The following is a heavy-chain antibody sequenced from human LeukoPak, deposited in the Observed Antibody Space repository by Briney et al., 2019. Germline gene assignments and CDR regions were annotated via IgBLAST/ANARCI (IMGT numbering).Heavy chain of an antibody. D-gene: IGHD6-19*01. CDR2: IRYDGSNK. V-gene: IGHV3-30*02. CDR1: GFTFSSNA. Sequence: GGSLRLSCAASGFTFSSNAMSWVRQAPGKGLEWVAFIRYDGSNKYYADSVKGRFTISRDNSKNTLYLQMNSLRAEDTAVYYCARTPYSSGWYRPGGYDYWGQGTLVTVSS. J-gene: IGHJ4*02. CDR3: ARTPYSSGWYRPGGYDY.